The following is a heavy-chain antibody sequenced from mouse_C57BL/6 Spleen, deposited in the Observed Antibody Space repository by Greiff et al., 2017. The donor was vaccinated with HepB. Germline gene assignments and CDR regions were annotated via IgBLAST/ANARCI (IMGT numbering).Heavy chain of an antibody. CDR1: GFTFTDYY. J-gene: IGHJ1*03. Sequence: DVHLVESGGGLVQPGGSLSLSCAASGFTFTDYYMSWVRQPPVKALEWLGFIRNKANGYTTEYSASVKGRFTISRDNSQSILYLQMNALRAEDSATYYCARSHYYSNYGYFDVWGTGTTVTVSS. V-gene: IGHV7-3*01. CDR3: ARSHYYSNYGYFDV. CDR2: IRNKANGYTT. D-gene: IGHD2-5*01.